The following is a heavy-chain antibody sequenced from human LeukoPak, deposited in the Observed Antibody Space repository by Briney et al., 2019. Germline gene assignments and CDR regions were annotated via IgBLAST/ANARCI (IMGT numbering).Heavy chain of an antibody. J-gene: IGHJ4*02. D-gene: IGHD3-22*01. CDR2: IETAGET. V-gene: IGHV3-13*04. CDR1: GFTFSNYD. CDR3: VNRGGLLLYFIY. Sequence: PGGSLRLSCAASGFTFSNYDMHWVRQATGKGLEWVSAIETAGETHYAGSVKGRFTISREIAKNSLYLQMNSLRAGDTAVYYCVNRGGLLLYFIYWGQGTLVTVSS.